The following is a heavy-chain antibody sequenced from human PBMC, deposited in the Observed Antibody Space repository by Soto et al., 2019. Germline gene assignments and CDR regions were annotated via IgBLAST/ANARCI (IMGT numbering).Heavy chain of an antibody. Sequence: QVQLVQSGAEVKKPGASVKVSCKASGYTFTSYGISWVRQAPGQGLEWMGWISAYNGNTNYAQKLQGRVTMTTDTSPSTAHMELRSLSSDDTAVYYCARDGVLVPAAYNWFDPWGQGTLVTVSS. CDR1: GYTFTSYG. CDR2: ISAYNGNT. V-gene: IGHV1-18*01. J-gene: IGHJ5*02. D-gene: IGHD2-2*01. CDR3: ARDGVLVPAAYNWFDP.